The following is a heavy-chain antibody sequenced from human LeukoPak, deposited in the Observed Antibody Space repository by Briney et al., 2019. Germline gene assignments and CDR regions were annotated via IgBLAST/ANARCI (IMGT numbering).Heavy chain of an antibody. CDR3: AREFSIFGVVFDY. CDR1: GFTFSSYW. V-gene: IGHV3-74*03. J-gene: IGHJ4*02. D-gene: IGHD3-3*01. CDR2: INSDGSTT. Sequence: GGSLRLPCAASGFTFSSYWMHWVRQAPGKGLVWVSRINSDGSTTKYADSVKGRFTLSRDNAENTLYLQMNSLRDEDTAIYYCAREFSIFGVVFDYWGQGTLVTVSS.